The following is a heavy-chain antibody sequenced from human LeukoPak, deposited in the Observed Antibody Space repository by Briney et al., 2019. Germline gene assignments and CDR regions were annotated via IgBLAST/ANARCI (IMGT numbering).Heavy chain of an antibody. D-gene: IGHD6-13*01. CDR2: INHSGST. J-gene: IGHJ4*02. V-gene: IGHV4-34*01. CDR1: GGSFSGYY. Sequence: SETLSLTCAVYGGSFSGYYWSWIRQPPGKGLEWIGEINHSGSTNYNPSLKSRVTISVDTSKNQFSLKLSSVTAADTAVYYCARMRFSSSWYHFDYWGQGTLVTVSS. CDR3: ARMRFSSSWYHFDY.